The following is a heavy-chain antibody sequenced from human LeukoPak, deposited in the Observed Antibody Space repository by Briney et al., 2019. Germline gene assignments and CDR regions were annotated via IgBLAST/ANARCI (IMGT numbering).Heavy chain of an antibody. CDR3: AKDGSGSYPSLFDY. J-gene: IGHJ4*02. CDR1: GLTFSSHW. D-gene: IGHD1-26*01. V-gene: IGHV3-23*01. Sequence: PGGSLRLSCAASGLTFSSHWMSWVRQAPGQGLEWVSAISGSGGSTYYADSVKGRFTISRDNSKNTLYLQMNSLRAEDTAVYYCAKDGSGSYPSLFDYWGQGTLVTVSS. CDR2: ISGSGGST.